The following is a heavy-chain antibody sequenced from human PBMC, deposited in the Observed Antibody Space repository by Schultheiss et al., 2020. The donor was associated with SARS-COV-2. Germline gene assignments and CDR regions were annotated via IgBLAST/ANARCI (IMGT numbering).Heavy chain of an antibody. CDR3: AGSPMVRGVLGY. V-gene: IGHV3-23*01. Sequence: GGSLRLSCAASGFSVSTYWMHWVRQAPGKGLEYVSAISGSGGSTYYADSVKGRFTISRDNSKNTLYLQMNSLRAEDTAVYYCAGSPMVRGVLGYWGQGTLVTVSS. J-gene: IGHJ4*02. CDR2: ISGSGGST. CDR1: GFSVSTYW. D-gene: IGHD3-10*01.